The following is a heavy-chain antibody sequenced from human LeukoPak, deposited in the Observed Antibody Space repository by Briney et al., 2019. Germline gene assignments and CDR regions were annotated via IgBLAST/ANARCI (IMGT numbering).Heavy chain of an antibody. CDR3: AKERGDYGDYALSD. CDR2: IGGSGGST. CDR1: GFTFSSYA. Sequence: GGSLRLSCAASGFTFSSYAMSWVRQAPGKGLEWVSAIGGSGGSTYYADSVKGRFTISRDNSKNCLYLQMNSLRTEDTALYYCAKERGDYGDYALSDWGQGTLVTVSS. V-gene: IGHV3-23*01. D-gene: IGHD4-17*01. J-gene: IGHJ4*02.